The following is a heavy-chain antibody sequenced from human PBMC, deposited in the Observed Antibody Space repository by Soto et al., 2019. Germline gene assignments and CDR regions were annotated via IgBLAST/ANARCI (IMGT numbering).Heavy chain of an antibody. V-gene: IGHV4-39*01. CDR3: ARHYNVFLFFGESLSGMDV. Sequence: SETLSLTCSVSAGFISGSSNYWGWNRLTPGKGLEWLGSIHYSGNTWANLSLKGRVNISVYTSKNQFSLNLKSLTAADTAVYYCARHYNVFLFFGESLSGMDVWGQGTTVTVSS. CDR2: IHYSGNT. D-gene: IGHD3-10*01. CDR1: AGFISGSSNY. J-gene: IGHJ6*02.